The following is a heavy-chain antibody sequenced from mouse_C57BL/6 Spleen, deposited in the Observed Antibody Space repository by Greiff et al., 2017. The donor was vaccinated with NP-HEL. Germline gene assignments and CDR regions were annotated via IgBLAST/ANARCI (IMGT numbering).Heavy chain of an antibody. CDR1: GYTFTSYW. D-gene: IGHD2-3*01. V-gene: IGHV1-64*01. Sequence: QVQLQQPGAELVKPGASVKLSCKASGYTFTSYWMHWVKQRPRQGLEWIGMIHPNSGSTNYNEKFKSKATLTVDKSSSTAYMQLSSLTSEDSAVYYCARDGGDGYYAWFAYWGQGTLVTVSA. CDR3: ARDGGDGYYAWFAY. J-gene: IGHJ3*01. CDR2: IHPNSGST.